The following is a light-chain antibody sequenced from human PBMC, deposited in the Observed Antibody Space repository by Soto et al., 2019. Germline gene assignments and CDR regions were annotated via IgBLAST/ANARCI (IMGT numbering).Light chain of an antibody. V-gene: IGKV3-20*01. J-gene: IGKJ1*01. CDR1: QSVGSTL. CDR3: GQFVSAPPRT. Sequence: EIVLTQSPGTLSVSPGERATLSCRASQSVGSTLLAWYQQKPGQAPRLLIYGVSKRATGIPDRFSGSGSGTYFILAIGRLEPEDCAVYYCGQFVSAPPRTCVQATMVDIK. CDR2: GVS.